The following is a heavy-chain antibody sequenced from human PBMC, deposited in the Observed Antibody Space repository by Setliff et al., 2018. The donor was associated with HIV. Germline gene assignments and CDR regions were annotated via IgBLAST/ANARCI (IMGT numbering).Heavy chain of an antibody. CDR2: IFYSGTA. J-gene: IGHJ6*02. V-gene: IGHV4-31*03. CDR3: ARDANYYESGGPPLHGMDV. CDR1: GDSIRSSDTY. D-gene: IGHD3-22*01. Sequence: ASETLSLTCTVSGDSIRSSDTYWSWIRQHPGKGLEWIGYIFYSGTAYYNPSLKSRVTISVDRSRNQFSLKLNSVTAADTAVYYCARDANYYESGGPPLHGMDVWGQGTTVTVSS.